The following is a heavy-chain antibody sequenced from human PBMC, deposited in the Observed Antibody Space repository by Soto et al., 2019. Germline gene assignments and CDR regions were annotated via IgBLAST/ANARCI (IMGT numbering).Heavy chain of an antibody. Sequence: PSETLSLTCTVSGGSISGYFWTWIRQPAGKGLDWIGHIYTSGSTNYNPSLKSRLTMSVDTSKNQFSLKLSSVTAADTAVYYCARIIVAAGYFDFWGPGTLVTVSS. CDR1: GGSISGYF. V-gene: IGHV4-4*07. CDR3: ARIIVAAGYFDF. D-gene: IGHD6-13*01. J-gene: IGHJ4*02. CDR2: IYTSGST.